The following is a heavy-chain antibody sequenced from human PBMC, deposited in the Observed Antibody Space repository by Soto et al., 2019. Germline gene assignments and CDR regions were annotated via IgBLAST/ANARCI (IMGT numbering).Heavy chain of an antibody. CDR3: ARVPPLRKLWYFDL. Sequence: QVQLVQSGAEVKKPGASVKVSCKASGYTFTSYAMHWVRQAPGQRLEWMGWINAGNGNTKYSQKFQGRVTITRDTSASTAYMELSILRSEDTAVYYCARVPPLRKLWYFDLWGRGTLVTVSS. D-gene: IGHD4-17*01. CDR2: INAGNGNT. V-gene: IGHV1-3*01. CDR1: GYTFTSYA. J-gene: IGHJ2*01.